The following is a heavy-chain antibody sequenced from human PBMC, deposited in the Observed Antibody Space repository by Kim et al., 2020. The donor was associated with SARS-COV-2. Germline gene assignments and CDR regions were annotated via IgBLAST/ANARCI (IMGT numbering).Heavy chain of an antibody. D-gene: IGHD5-12*01. CDR3: TRERGYSGYDSPYYFDY. V-gene: IGHV3-49*01. Sequence: VKGRFTISREASKTIAYLQMNRLKTEDTAVYYCTRERGYSGYDSPYYFDYWGQGTLVTVSS. J-gene: IGHJ4*02.